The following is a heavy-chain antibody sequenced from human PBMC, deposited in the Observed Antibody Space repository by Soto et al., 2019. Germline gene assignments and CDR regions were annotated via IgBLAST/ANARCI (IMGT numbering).Heavy chain of an antibody. V-gene: IGHV4-34*01. Sequence: SETLSLTCAVYGGSFSGYYWSWIRQPPGKGLEWIGEINHSGSTNYNPSLKSRVTISVDTSKNQFSLKLSSVTAADTAVYYCARGGTIFGVVTARGYFDYWGQGTLVTVSS. J-gene: IGHJ4*02. CDR1: GGSFSGYY. D-gene: IGHD3-3*01. CDR3: ARGGTIFGVVTARGYFDY. CDR2: INHSGST.